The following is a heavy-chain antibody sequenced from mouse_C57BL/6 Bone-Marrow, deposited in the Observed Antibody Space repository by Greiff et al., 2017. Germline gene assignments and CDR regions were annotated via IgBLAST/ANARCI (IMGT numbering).Heavy chain of an antibody. Sequence: VHLVESGSELGSPGSSVKLSCKDFDSEVFPIAYMCWVRQKPGHGFEWIGGILPSIGSTIYGEKFEDKATFEADTLSNTASWELNILSSEDTANYYVAWGGVRPSYWYFDDWGTGTTVTVSA. D-gene: IGHD2-5*01. CDR1: DSEVFPIAY. J-gene: IGHJ1*03. V-gene: IGHV15-2*01. CDR3: AWGGVRPSYWYFDD. CDR2: ILPSIGST.